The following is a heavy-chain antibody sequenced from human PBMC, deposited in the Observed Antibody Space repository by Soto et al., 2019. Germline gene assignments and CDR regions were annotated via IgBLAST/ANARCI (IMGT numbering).Heavy chain of an antibody. CDR2: ISAYNGNT. CDR3: ARARGITIFGVVKDAFDI. V-gene: IGHV1-18*01. CDR1: GYTFTSYG. Sequence: ASVKVSCKASGYTFTSYGISWVRQAPGQGLEWMGWISAYNGNTNYAQKLQGRVTMTTDTSTSTAYMELRSLRSDDTAVYYCARARGITIFGVVKDAFDIWGQGTMVTVSS. D-gene: IGHD3-3*01. J-gene: IGHJ3*02.